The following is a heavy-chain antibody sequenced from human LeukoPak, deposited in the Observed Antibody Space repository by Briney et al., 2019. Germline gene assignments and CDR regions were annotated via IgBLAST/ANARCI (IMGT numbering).Heavy chain of an antibody. V-gene: IGHV1-69*06. Sequence: ASVKVSCKASGYTFTGYYMHWVRQAPGQGLEWMGGFIPIFATVNYAQKFQGRVTISADKSTSTVYMILTSLTSEDTAVYYCARDQDTTMVFGADFWGQGTLITVSS. CDR1: GYTFTGYY. J-gene: IGHJ4*02. CDR2: FIPIFATV. D-gene: IGHD5-18*01. CDR3: ARDQDTTMVFGADF.